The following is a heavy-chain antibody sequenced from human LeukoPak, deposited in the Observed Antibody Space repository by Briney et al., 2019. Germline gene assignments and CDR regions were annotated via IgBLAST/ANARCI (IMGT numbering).Heavy chain of an antibody. Sequence: PGRSLRLSCAASGFTFSSYGMHWVRQAPGKGLEWVAVIWYDGSNKYYADSVKGRFTISRDNSKNTLYLPMNSLRAEDTAVYYCARDKGSLRGVDYYGMDVWGQGTTVTVSS. CDR2: IWYDGSNK. J-gene: IGHJ6*02. D-gene: IGHD3-3*01. V-gene: IGHV3-33*01. CDR1: GFTFSSYG. CDR3: ARDKGSLRGVDYYGMDV.